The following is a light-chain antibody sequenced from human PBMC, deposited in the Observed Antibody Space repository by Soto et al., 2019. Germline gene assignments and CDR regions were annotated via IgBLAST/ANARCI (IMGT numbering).Light chain of an antibody. J-gene: IGLJ1*01. CDR2: DVT. CDR1: RSDVGGYNY. Sequence: QSALTQPASVSGSPGQSITISCTGTRSDVGGYNYVYWHQQHPGKAPKLMIYDVTNRPSGVFDRFSGSKSGNTASLTISGLQAEDEADYYCSSYTSSSTYVFGAGTKVTVL. V-gene: IGLV2-14*01. CDR3: SSYTSSSTYV.